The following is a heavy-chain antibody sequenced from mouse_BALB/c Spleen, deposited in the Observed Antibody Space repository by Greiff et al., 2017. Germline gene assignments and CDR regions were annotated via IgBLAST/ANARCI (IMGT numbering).Heavy chain of an antibody. CDR3: ARAYDFPYAMDY. J-gene: IGHJ4*01. V-gene: IGHV2-9*02. Sequence: VQGVESGPGLVAPSQSLSITCTVSGFSLTSYGVHWVRQPPGKGLEWLGVIWAGGSTNYNSALMSRLSISKDNSKSQVFLKMNSLQTDDTAMYYCARAYDFPYAMDYWGQGTSVTVSS. D-gene: IGHD2-4*01. CDR2: IWAGGST. CDR1: GFSLTSYG.